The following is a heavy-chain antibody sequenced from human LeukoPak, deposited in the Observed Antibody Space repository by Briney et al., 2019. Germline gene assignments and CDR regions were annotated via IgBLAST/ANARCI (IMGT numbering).Heavy chain of an antibody. CDR1: GYSFPTYW. CDR2: IYPDESNI. Sequence: GESLKISCKGSGYSFPTYWIAWVLQMPGKGLEWMGIIYPDESNIRYSPSFQGQVTISADKSISTAYLQWSSLKASDTAMYYCARPPSRGYSSSFEYWGQGTLVTVSS. V-gene: IGHV5-51*01. D-gene: IGHD2-2*03. CDR3: ARPPSRGYSSSFEY. J-gene: IGHJ4*02.